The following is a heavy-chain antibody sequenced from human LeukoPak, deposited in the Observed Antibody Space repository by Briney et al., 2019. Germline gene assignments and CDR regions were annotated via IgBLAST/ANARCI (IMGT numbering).Heavy chain of an antibody. CDR2: IKGDGSLK. D-gene: IGHD3-22*01. CDR3: ARGVTYYYDSSGYYYLDY. J-gene: IGHJ4*02. V-gene: IGHV3-7*01. CDR1: DFTFSSYW. Sequence: GGSLRLSCEASDFTFSSYWMIWLRQAPGKGLEWVANIKGDGSLKYYLDSVKGRFTISRDNAKNAMYLQMNSLRAEDTAVYYCARGVTYYYDSSGYYYLDYWGQGTLVTVSS.